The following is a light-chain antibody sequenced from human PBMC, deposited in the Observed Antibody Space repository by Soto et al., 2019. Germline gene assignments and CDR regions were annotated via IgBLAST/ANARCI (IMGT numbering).Light chain of an antibody. CDR2: DNS. V-gene: IGLV1-51*01. Sequence: QSVLTQPPSVSAAPGQKVTISCSGRKSNIGNNYVSWYQHLPGTAPKLLIYDNSKRPTGIPDRFSGSKSGTSATLGITGLQTGDEADYYCGAWDDSLSAVFGGGTKLTVL. CDR3: GAWDDSLSAV. CDR1: KSNIGNNY. J-gene: IGLJ2*01.